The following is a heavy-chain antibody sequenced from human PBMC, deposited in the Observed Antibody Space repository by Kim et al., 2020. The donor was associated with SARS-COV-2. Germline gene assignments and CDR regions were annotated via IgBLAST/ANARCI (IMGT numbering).Heavy chain of an antibody. J-gene: IGHJ4*02. V-gene: IGHV4-4*07. CDR1: GASISRYY. CDR2: IYTSGTT. Sequence: SETLSLTCSVSGASISRYYWSWIRQPAGKGLEWIGRIYTSGTTDYNPSLRSRVTLSVDASKNQFSLELTSVTAADTAVYYCARGGTYFLDYWGQGTLVTVPS. D-gene: IGHD1-26*01. CDR3: ARGGTYFLDY.